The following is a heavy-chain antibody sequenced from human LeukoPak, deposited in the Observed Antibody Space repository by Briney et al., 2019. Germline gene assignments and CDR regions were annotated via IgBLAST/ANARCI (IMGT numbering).Heavy chain of an antibody. CDR2: ISGSGGYT. CDR3: AKRLFFGPGYVATPFDF. J-gene: IGHJ4*02. CDR1: GFTFSSYA. D-gene: IGHD6-13*01. V-gene: IGHV3-23*01. Sequence: PGGSLGLSCAASGFTFSSYAMSWVRQAPGKGLEWVSAISGSGGYTYYADSVKGRVAISRDDSKSTLYLQMNSLRAEDTAIYYCAKRLFFGPGYVATPFDFWGQGALVTVSS.